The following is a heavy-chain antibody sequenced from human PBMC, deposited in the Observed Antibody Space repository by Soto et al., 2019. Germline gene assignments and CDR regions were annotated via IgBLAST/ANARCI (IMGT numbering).Heavy chain of an antibody. CDR3: ARDSVVRVPAAIIGMDV. Sequence: LRLSCAASGLTFSSYGMHWVRQAPGKGLEWVAVIWYDGSNKYYADSVKGRFTISRDNSKNTLYLQMNSLRAKDTAVYYCARDSVVRVPAAIIGMDVWGQGTTVTVSS. CDR2: IWYDGSNK. J-gene: IGHJ6*02. D-gene: IGHD2-2*02. CDR1: GLTFSSYG. V-gene: IGHV3-33*01.